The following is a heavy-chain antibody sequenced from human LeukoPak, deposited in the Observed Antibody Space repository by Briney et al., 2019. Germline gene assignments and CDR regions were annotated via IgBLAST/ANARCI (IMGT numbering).Heavy chain of an antibody. J-gene: IGHJ4*02. Sequence: PGGSLRLSCAASGFTFSSYAMSWVRQAPGKGLEWVSAISGSGGSTYYADSVKGRSTISRDNSKNTLYLQMNSLRAEDTAVYYCAKGIRGWLQSFDYWGQGTLVTVSS. CDR3: AKGIRGWLQSFDY. CDR2: ISGSGGST. CDR1: GFTFSSYA. D-gene: IGHD5-24*01. V-gene: IGHV3-23*01.